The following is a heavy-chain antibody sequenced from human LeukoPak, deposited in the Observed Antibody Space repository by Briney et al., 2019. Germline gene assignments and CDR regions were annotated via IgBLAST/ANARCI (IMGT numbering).Heavy chain of an antibody. V-gene: IGHV4-61*02. J-gene: IGHJ4*02. CDR2: IYTSGST. CDR3: ARADYYDSSGFDY. D-gene: IGHD3-22*01. Sequence: SQTLSLTCTVSGGSISSGSYYWSWIRQPAGKELEWIGRIYTSGSTNYNPSLKSRVTISVDTSKNQFSLKLSSVTAADTAVYYSARADYYDSSGFDYWGQGTLVTVSS. CDR1: GGSISSGSYY.